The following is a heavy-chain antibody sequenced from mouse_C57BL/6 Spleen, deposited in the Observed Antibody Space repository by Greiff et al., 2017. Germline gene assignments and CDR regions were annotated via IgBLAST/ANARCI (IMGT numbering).Heavy chain of an antibody. D-gene: IGHD1-1*01. CDR3: ARHPYYYGSSYGCAY. V-gene: IGHV5-6*01. Sequence: EVQLVESGGDLVKPGGSLKLSCAASGFTFSSYGMSWVRQTPDTRLEWVATISSGGSYTYYPDSVKGRFTISRDNAKNTLYLQMSSLKSEDTAMYYCARHPYYYGSSYGCAYWGQGTLVTVSA. J-gene: IGHJ3*01. CDR1: GFTFSSYG. CDR2: ISSGGSYT.